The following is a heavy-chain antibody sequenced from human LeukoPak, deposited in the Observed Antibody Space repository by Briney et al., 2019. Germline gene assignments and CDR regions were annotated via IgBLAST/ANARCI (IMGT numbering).Heavy chain of an antibody. CDR2: IYPGASDT. Sequence: GESPKIPCQGSGYTFTDYWIGWVRQMPGKGPEWMGSIYPGASDTTSSTSLQGQVSISDDKSINTAYLQWSSLKASDTAIYYCARHAAYSSGWSFDCWGQGTLGTVSS. V-gene: IGHV5-51*01. D-gene: IGHD6-19*01. CDR3: ARHAAYSSGWSFDC. CDR1: GYTFTDYW. J-gene: IGHJ4*02.